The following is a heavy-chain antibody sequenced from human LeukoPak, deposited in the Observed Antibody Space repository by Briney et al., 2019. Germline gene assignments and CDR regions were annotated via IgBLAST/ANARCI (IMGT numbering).Heavy chain of an antibody. CDR1: GYTFTGYY. D-gene: IGHD2-2*01. CDR3: ASGEGPPKVPAAWLDY. CDR2: INPNSGGT. V-gene: IGHV1-2*02. Sequence: ASVKVSCKASGYTFTGYYMHWVRQAPGQGLEWMGWINPNSGGTSYAQKFQGRVTMTRDTSISTAYMELSRLRSDDTAVYYCASGEGPPKVPAAWLDYWGQGTLVTVSS. J-gene: IGHJ4*02.